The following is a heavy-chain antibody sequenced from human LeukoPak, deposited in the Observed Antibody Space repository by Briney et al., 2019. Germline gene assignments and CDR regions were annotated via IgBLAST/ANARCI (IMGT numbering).Heavy chain of an antibody. V-gene: IGHV3-23*01. D-gene: IGHD3-9*01. Sequence: PGGSLRLSCAASGFTFSNSAMTWVRQVPGKGLEWISTITNSGDKTYYADFVKGRFTIARDNFKNTLYLQMNSLRAEDTAVHYCAIHPYHDILSGYYEDYFDYRGQGTLVTVSS. J-gene: IGHJ4*02. CDR1: GFTFSNSA. CDR3: AIHPYHDILSGYYEDYFDY. CDR2: ITNSGDKT.